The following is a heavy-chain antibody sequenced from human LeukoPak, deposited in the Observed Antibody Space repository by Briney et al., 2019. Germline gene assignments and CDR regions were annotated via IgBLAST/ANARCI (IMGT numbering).Heavy chain of an antibody. CDR1: GFTFDDYA. J-gene: IGHJ6*04. CDR3: ANLRYYDFWSGYALDV. CDR2: ISGDGGST. D-gene: IGHD3-3*01. Sequence: PGGSPRLSCAASGFTFDDYAMHWVRQVPGKGLEWVSLISGDGGSTYYADSVKGRFTISRDNSKNSLYLQMNSLRTEDTAFYYCANLRYYDFWSGYALDVWGKGTTVTVSS. V-gene: IGHV3-43*02.